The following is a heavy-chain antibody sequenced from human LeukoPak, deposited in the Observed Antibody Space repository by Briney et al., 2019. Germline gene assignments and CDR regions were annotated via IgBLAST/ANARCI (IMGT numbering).Heavy chain of an antibody. CDR3: ARVTLYYYDSSGYPDY. J-gene: IGHJ4*02. D-gene: IGHD3-22*01. Sequence: SGGSLRLSCAASGFTFSSYEMNWVRQAPGKGLEWVSYISSSGSTIYYADSVKGRFTISRDNAKNSLYLQMNSLRAEDTAVYYCARVTLYYYDSSGYPDYWGQGTLVTVSS. CDR1: GFTFSSYE. CDR2: ISSSGSTI. V-gene: IGHV3-48*03.